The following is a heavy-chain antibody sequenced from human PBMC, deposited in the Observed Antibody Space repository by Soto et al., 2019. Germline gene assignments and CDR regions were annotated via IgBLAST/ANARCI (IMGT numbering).Heavy chain of an antibody. D-gene: IGHD3-10*01. J-gene: IGHJ5*02. V-gene: IGHV4-34*01. CDR1: GGSFSGYY. CDR3: ARGRITLVGVNRKWFDP. Sequence: SETLSLTCAVYGGSFSGYYWSWIRQPPGKGLEWIGEINHSGSTNYNPSLKSRVTISVDTSKNQFSLKLSSVTAADTAVYYCARGRITLVGVNRKWFDPWGRGTLVTVSS. CDR2: INHSGST.